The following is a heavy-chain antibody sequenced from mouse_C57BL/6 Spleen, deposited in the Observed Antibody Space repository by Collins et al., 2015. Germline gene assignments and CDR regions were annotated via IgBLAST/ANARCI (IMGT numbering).Heavy chain of an antibody. D-gene: IGHD1-1*01. J-gene: IGHJ1*03. V-gene: IGHV9-3*01. CDR3: ARRISLTVVVPYFDV. CDR2: INTYSGVP. Sequence: QIQLVQSGPELKKPGETVKISCKASGYTFTTYGMSWVKQAPGKGLKWMGWINTYSGVPTYADDLKGRFAFSLETSASTAYLQINNLKNEDTATYFCARRISLTVVVPYFDVWGTGTTVTVSS. CDR1: GYTFTTYG.